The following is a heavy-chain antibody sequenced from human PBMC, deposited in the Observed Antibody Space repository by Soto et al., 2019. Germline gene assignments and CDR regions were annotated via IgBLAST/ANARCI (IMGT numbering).Heavy chain of an antibody. J-gene: IGHJ5*02. CDR1: GFTFRDYY. D-gene: IGHD4-17*01. V-gene: IGHV3-11*01. Sequence: GGSLRLSCAASGFTFRDYYMSWIRQAPGKGLEWVSYISSSGSTIYYADSVKGRFTISRDNAKNSLYLQMNSLRAEDTAVYYCATDYEGYNWFDPWGQGTLVTVSS. CDR2: ISSSGSTI. CDR3: ATDYEGYNWFDP.